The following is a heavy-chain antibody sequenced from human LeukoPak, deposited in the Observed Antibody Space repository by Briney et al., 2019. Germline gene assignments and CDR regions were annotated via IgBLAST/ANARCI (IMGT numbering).Heavy chain of an antibody. CDR1: GYTFTSYG. CDR2: ISAYNGNT. Sequence: ASVKVSCKASGYTFTSYGISWVRQAPGQGLEWMGWISAYNGNTNYAQKRQGRVTMTTDTSTSTAYMELRSLRSDDTAVYYCARDQGRSGSYSEFDYWGQGTLVTVSS. J-gene: IGHJ4*02. CDR3: ARDQGRSGSYSEFDY. V-gene: IGHV1-18*01. D-gene: IGHD1-26*01.